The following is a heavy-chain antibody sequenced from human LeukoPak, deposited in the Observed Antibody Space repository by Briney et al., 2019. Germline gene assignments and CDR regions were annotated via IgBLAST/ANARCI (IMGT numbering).Heavy chain of an antibody. D-gene: IGHD2-2*01. J-gene: IGHJ5*02. CDR1: GGSISTSDYY. V-gene: IGHV4-39*01. CDR2: IHYSGGT. CDR3: ARSCGSTSCSDGDWFDP. Sequence: SETLSLTCTVSGGSISTSDYYWGWIRQPPGKGLEWIASIHYSGGTYFNPSLKSRVSISVDTSRNEFSLKVTSVTAADTAVYYCARSCGSTSCSDGDWFDPWGQGTLVTVSP.